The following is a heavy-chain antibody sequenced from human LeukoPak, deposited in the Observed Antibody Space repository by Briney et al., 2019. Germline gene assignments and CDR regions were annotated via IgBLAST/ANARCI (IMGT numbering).Heavy chain of an antibody. D-gene: IGHD6-13*01. CDR2: IRANNGNT. CDR3: AREGDSSWLHDVFDI. J-gene: IGHJ3*02. Sequence: EASVTVSCTASGYTITTYAITWVRQAPGQGLEWMGWIRANNGNTNYAQKLQGRVTMTTDTSTSTAYMELRSLRSDDTAVYYCAREGDSSWLHDVFDIWGQGTMVTVSS. CDR1: GYTITTYA. V-gene: IGHV1-18*01.